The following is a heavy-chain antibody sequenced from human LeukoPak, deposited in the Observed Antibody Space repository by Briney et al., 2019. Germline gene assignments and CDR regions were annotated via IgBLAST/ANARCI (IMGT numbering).Heavy chain of an antibody. V-gene: IGHV4-38-2*02. CDR3: AIGGSVLYHCEDNWFDP. Sequence: MASETLSLTCTVSGYSISSGYYWGWIRQPPGKGLEWIGSIYHSGSTYYNPSLKSRVTISVDTSKNQFSLKLSSVTAGDTAVYYYAIGGSVLYHCEDNWFDPWGQGTLVTVSS. J-gene: IGHJ5*02. D-gene: IGHD2-15*01. CDR1: GYSISSGYY. CDR2: IYHSGST.